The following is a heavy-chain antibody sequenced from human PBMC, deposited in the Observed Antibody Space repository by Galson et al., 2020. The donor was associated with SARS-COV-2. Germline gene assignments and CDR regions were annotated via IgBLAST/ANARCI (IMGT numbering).Heavy chain of an antibody. V-gene: IGHV3-20*04. Sequence: GGSLRLSCTASGVTFDDYGMSWVHQVPGKGLEWVSGINKNGGSTGYGDSVKGRFTISRDNAANSLYMQMNSLRAEDTALYYCARGYMAGPFDIWGQGTMVTVSS. CDR3: ARGYMAGPFDI. CDR2: INKNGGST. CDR1: GVTFDDYG. D-gene: IGHD2-2*02. J-gene: IGHJ3*02.